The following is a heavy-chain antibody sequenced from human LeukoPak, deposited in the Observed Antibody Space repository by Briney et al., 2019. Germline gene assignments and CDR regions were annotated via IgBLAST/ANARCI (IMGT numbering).Heavy chain of an antibody. CDR2: IYRSGNT. J-gene: IGHJ4*02. CDR1: GGSISSSSYY. CDR3: YCSSTACYGDY. V-gene: IGHV4-39*01. D-gene: IGHD2-2*01. Sequence: SETLSLTCTVSGGSISSSSYYWGWIRQPPGKGLEWIGSIYRSGNTYYNPSLRSRVTISVDTSKNQFSLKLSSVTAADCASPLGYCSSTACYGDYWGQGTLVTVSS.